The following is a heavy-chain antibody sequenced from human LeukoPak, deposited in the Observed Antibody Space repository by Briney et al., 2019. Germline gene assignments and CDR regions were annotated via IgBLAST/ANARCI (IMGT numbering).Heavy chain of an antibody. CDR3: AREGSSGYYPY. J-gene: IGHJ4*02. CDR1: GFTLSSYP. V-gene: IGHV3-30-3*01. CDR2: ISYDGSEK. D-gene: IGHD3-22*01. Sequence: GGSLRLSCAASGFTLSSYPMHWVRQAPGKGLEWLAVISYDGSEKHYADPVKGRFTISRGNSKNTVYLQMNSLRDEDTAVYYCAREGSSGYYPYWGQGILVTVSS.